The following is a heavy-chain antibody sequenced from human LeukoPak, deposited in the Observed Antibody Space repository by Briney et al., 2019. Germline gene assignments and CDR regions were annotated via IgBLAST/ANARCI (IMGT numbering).Heavy chain of an antibody. D-gene: IGHD6-13*01. V-gene: IGHV4-34*01. J-gene: IGHJ5*02. CDR1: GGSFSGYY. CDR3: AREGNSSSWYVGWFDP. CDR2: INHSGST. Sequence: SETLSLTCAVYGGSFSGYYWSWIRQPPGKGLEWIGEINHSGSTNYNPSPKSRVTMSVDTSKNQFSLKLSSVTAADTAVYYCAREGNSSSWYVGWFDPWGQGTLVTVSS.